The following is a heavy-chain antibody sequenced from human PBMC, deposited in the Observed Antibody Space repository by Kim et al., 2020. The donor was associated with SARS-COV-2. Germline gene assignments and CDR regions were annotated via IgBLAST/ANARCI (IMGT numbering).Heavy chain of an antibody. CDR2: ISSSGSTI. CDR1: GFTFTDYY. D-gene: IGHD3-22*01. Sequence: GGSLRLSCAASGFTFTDYYMRWIRQAPGKGLEWVSFISSSGSTIYYADSVKGRFTISRDNAKNSLYLQMNSLRAEDTAVYYCARDIRGITMIAFYYYGMDVWGQGTTVTVSS. V-gene: IGHV3-11*01. CDR3: ARDIRGITMIAFYYYGMDV. J-gene: IGHJ6*02.